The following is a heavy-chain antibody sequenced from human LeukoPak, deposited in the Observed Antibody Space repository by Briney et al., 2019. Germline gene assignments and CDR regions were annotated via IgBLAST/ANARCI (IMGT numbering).Heavy chain of an antibody. Sequence: ASVKVSCKASGGTFSSYAISWVRQAPGQGLEWMGGIIPIFGTANYAQKFQGRVTITADESTSTAYMELSSLRSEDTAVYHCARGSVGALPGPDLDYWGQGTLVTVSS. CDR2: IIPIFGTA. V-gene: IGHV1-69*13. CDR1: GGTFSSYA. D-gene: IGHD1-26*01. J-gene: IGHJ4*02. CDR3: ARGSVGALPGPDLDY.